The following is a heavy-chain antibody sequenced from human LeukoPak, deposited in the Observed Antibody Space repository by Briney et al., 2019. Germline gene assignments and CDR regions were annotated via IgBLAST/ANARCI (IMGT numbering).Heavy chain of an antibody. V-gene: IGHV4-4*07. J-gene: IGHJ4*02. CDR2: IYTSGST. Sequence: SETLSLTCTVSGGSISSYYWSWIRQPAGKGLEWIGRIYTSGSTNYNPSLTSRVTMSVETSKNQFSLKLSSVTAADTAVYYCARENPFIAAAVWVNWGQGTLVTVSS. CDR1: GGSISSYY. D-gene: IGHD6-13*01. CDR3: ARENPFIAAAVWVN.